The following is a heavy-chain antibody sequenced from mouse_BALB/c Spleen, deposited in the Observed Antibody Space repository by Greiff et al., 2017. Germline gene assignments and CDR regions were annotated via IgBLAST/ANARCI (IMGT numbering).Heavy chain of an antibody. CDR3: ARPVGRGAMDY. V-gene: IGHV14-1*02. D-gene: IGHD1-1*01. CDR1: GFNIKDYY. CDR2: IDPENGNT. Sequence: VQLKQSGAELVRPGALVKLSCKASGFNIKDYYMHWVKQRPEQGLEWIGWIDPENGNTIYDPKFQGKASITADTSSNTAYLQLSSLTSEDTAVYYCARPVGRGAMDYWGQGTSVTVSS. J-gene: IGHJ4*01.